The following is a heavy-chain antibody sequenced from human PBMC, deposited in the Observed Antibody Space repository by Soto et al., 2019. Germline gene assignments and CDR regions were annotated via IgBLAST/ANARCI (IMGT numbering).Heavy chain of an antibody. CDR3: ARELEYSSSRWFDP. Sequence: SETLSLTCTVSGGSIISYYWIWIRQPPGKGLEWIGYIYYSGSTNYNPSLKSRVTISVDTSKNQFSLKLSSVTAADTAVYYCARELEYSSSRWFDPWGQGTLVTVSS. V-gene: IGHV4-59*08. D-gene: IGHD6-6*01. CDR1: GGSIISYY. J-gene: IGHJ5*02. CDR2: IYYSGST.